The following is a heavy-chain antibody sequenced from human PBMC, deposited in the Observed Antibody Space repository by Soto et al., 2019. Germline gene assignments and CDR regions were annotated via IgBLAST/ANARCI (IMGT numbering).Heavy chain of an antibody. CDR3: ARRVKAVVYFVLLLEYRASHI. CDR1: GYTFTSYD. Sequence: ASVNVSCKASGYTFTSYDINWVRQATGQGLEWMGWMNPNSGNTGYAQKFQGRVTMTRNTSISTAYMELSSLRSEDTAVYYCARRVKAVVYFVLLLEYRASHIRYQGPMGTGS. D-gene: IGHD3-9*01. CDR2: MNPNSGNT. V-gene: IGHV1-8*01. J-gene: IGHJ3*02.